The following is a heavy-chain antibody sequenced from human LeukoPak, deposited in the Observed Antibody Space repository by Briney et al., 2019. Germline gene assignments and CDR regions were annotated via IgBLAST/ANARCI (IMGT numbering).Heavy chain of an antibody. J-gene: IGHJ4*02. V-gene: IGHV3-15*01. CDR1: GFTLSTTW. CDR2: VKSKNDGGTT. CDR3: TTVSATGTPFL. D-gene: IGHD1-1*01. Sequence: NSGGSLRLSCAASGFTLSTTWMTWVRQAPGKGLEWVGRVKSKNDGGTTDFAAPVKGRFTISRDDSKDTVYLQMNSLKTEDTAVYYCTTVSATGTPFLWGQGTLVTVSS.